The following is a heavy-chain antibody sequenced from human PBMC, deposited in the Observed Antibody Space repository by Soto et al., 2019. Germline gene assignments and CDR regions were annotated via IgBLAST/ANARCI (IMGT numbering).Heavy chain of an antibody. D-gene: IGHD6-6*01. J-gene: IGHJ5*02. CDR1: GDSVSSNSAA. V-gene: IGHV6-1*01. CDR3: ARDRGAARPGEWGNWFDP. CDR2: TYYRSKWYN. Sequence: QSQTLSLTCAISGDSVSSNSAAWNWIRQSPSRGLEWLGRTYYRSKWYNDYAVSVKSRITINPDTSKNQFSLQLNSVTPEDTAVYYCARDRGAARPGEWGNWFDPWGQGTLVTVSS.